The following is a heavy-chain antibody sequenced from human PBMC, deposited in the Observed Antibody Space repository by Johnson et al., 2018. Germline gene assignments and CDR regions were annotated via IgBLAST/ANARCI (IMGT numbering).Heavy chain of an antibody. V-gene: IGHV1-69*12. CDR2: LIPLFGTA. Sequence: QDQLVESGAEVKEPGSSVEVCCKASGGTFSSYAISWVRQDPGQGLEWMGGLIPLFGTANYAQKFQGRVTITADESTSTAYIEVSSLRAEDTAVYYCAMSPGGDYYYYGRDGWGQGTTVTVSS. D-gene: IGHD3-16*01. CDR1: GGTFSSYA. CDR3: AMSPGGDYYYYGRDG. J-gene: IGHJ6*02.